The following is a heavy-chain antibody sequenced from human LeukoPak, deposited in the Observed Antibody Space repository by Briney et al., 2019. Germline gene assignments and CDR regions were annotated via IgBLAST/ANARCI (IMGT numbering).Heavy chain of an antibody. CDR1: GFIFSIYE. V-gene: IGHV3-48*03. CDR3: ARDLDSSTWYRGFDY. D-gene: IGHD6-13*01. Sequence: GGSLRPSCPPSGFIFSIYEMNWVRQPPGKGLGWVSSISSSGVDIYYADSVKGRFTISRDNAKNSLYLQMNSLRAEDAAVYYCARDLDSSTWYRGFDYWGQGTLVTVSS. J-gene: IGHJ4*02. CDR2: ISSSGVDI.